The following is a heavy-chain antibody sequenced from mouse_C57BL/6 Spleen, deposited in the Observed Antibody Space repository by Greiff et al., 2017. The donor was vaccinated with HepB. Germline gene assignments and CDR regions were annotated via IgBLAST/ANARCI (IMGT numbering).Heavy chain of an antibody. CDR2: IDPSDSYT. Sequence: VKLQQPGAELVMPGASVKLSCKASGYTFTSYWMHWVKQRPGQGLEWIGEIDPSDSYTNYNQKFKGKSTLTVDKSSSTAYMQLSSLTSEDSAVYYCASGTDYWGQGTTLTVSS. V-gene: IGHV1-69*01. CDR1: GYTFTSYW. CDR3: ASGTDY. D-gene: IGHD4-1*01. J-gene: IGHJ2*01.